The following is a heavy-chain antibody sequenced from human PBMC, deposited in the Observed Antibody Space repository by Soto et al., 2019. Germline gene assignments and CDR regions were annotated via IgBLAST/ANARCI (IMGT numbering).Heavy chain of an antibody. CDR3: ARDGSAERYYFDY. V-gene: IGHV3-33*01. J-gene: IGHJ4*02. CDR1: GFTFSSYG. Sequence: QVQLVESGGGVVQPGRSLRLSCAASGFTFSSYGMHWVRQAPGKGLEWVAVIWYDGSNKYYADSVKGRFTISRDNXKNTLYLQMNSLRAEDTAVYYCARDGSAERYYFDYWGQGTLVTVSS. CDR2: IWYDGSNK.